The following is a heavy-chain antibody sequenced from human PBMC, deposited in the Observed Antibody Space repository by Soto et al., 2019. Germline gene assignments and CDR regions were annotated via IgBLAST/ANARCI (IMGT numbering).Heavy chain of an antibody. J-gene: IGHJ4*02. V-gene: IGHV1-69*01. CDR2: ILPMFSTG. CDR3: ARDYTT. CDR1: GGTFRRDA. Sequence: QVQLVQSGAEVKKPGSSVKVSCTAAGGTFRRDAFSWVRQAPGQGLEWMGGILPMFSTGNYAQRFQDRVTITADESTSTVYMELSSVRIEETAMYYCARDYTTWVQGTLVTVSS. D-gene: IGHD1-1*01.